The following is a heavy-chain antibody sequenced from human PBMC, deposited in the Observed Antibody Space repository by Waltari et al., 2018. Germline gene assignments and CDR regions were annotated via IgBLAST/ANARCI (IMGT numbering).Heavy chain of an antibody. CDR1: GYTFTGYY. Sequence: QVQLVQSGAEVKKPGASVKVSCKASGYTFTGYYMHWVRQAPGQGLEWMGWINPNSGGTNYAQKFQGRVTMTRDTSISTAYMELSRLRSDDTAVYYCARDRVVVAATRNWFDPWGQGTLVTDSS. J-gene: IGHJ5*02. CDR2: INPNSGGT. CDR3: ARDRVVVAATRNWFDP. V-gene: IGHV1-2*02. D-gene: IGHD2-15*01.